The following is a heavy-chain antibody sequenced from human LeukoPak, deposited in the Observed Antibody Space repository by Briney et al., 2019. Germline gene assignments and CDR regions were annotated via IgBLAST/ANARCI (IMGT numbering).Heavy chain of an antibody. J-gene: IGHJ3*02. CDR2: MYTSGIT. CDR3: ASRDASTAAAFDI. Sequence: SETLSLTCTVSGGSISSYSWSWIRQPAGKGLEWIGHMYTSGITNYNPSLKSRVTMSVDTSKKQFSLKLSSVTAADTAVYYCASRDASTAAAFDIWGQGTMLTVSS. D-gene: IGHD2-2*01. V-gene: IGHV4-4*07. CDR1: GGSISSYS.